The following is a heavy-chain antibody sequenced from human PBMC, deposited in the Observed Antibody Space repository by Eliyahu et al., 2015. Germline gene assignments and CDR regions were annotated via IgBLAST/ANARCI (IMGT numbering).Heavy chain of an antibody. CDR3: AKDARNIHRYVEY. CDR1: GFNFDDSA. D-gene: IGHD2/OR15-2a*01. J-gene: IGHJ4*02. Sequence: EVQLVESGGGLVQPGRSLRLSCAASGFNFDDSAMHWVRQAPGKGLGWVSGISWDSSTIGYADSVKGRFTISRDNPKNSLYLQMNSLRREDTGLYYCAKDARNIHRYVEYWGQGILVNVSS. CDR2: ISWDSSTI. V-gene: IGHV3-9*01.